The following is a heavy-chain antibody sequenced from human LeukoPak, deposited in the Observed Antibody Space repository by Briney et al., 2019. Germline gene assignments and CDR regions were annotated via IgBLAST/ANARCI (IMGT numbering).Heavy chain of an antibody. CDR1: GGTFSSYA. CDR3: ARGGDYYGSGSSNYFDY. J-gene: IGHJ4*02. Sequence: ASVKVSCKASGGTFSSYAISWVRQAPGQGLEWMGWISAYNGNTNYAQKLQGRVTMTTDTSTSTAYMELRSLRSEDTAVCYCARGGDYYGSGSSNYFDYWGQGTLVTVSS. V-gene: IGHV1-18*01. D-gene: IGHD3-10*01. CDR2: ISAYNGNT.